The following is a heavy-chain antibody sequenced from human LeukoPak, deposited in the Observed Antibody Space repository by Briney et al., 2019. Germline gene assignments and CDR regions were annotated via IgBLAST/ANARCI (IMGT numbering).Heavy chain of an antibody. CDR2: IYYRGST. Sequence: PSETLSLTCTVSGGSISSYYWSWIRQPPGKGLEWIGYIYYRGSTNYNPSLKSRVTISVDTSKNQFSLKLSSVTAADTAVYYCARSANCWSGYPVDWGQGTLVTVYS. D-gene: IGHD3-3*01. CDR1: GGSISSYY. V-gene: IGHV4-59*01. CDR3: ARSANCWSGYPVD. J-gene: IGHJ4*02.